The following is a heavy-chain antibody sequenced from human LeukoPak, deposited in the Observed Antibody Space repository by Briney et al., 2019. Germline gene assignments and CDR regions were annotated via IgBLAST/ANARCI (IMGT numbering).Heavy chain of an antibody. J-gene: IGHJ1*01. CDR1: GGSISSYY. CDR2: IYYSGST. D-gene: IGHD3-10*01. V-gene: IGHV4-59*08. Sequence: SETLSLTCTVSGGSISSYYWSWIRQPPGKGLEWIGYIYYSGSTNYNPSLKSRVTISVDTSKNQSSLKLSSVTAADTAVYYCASRTYYYGSGEYFQHWGQGTLVTVSS. CDR3: ASRTYYYGSGEYFQH.